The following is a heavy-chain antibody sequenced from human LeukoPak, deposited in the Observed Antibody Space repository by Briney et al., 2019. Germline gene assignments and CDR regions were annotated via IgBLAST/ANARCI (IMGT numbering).Heavy chain of an antibody. CDR2: IRSKANSYAT. CDR1: GFTFSGAA. J-gene: IGHJ3*02. V-gene: IGHV3-73*01. CDR3: AKYNGEVAFDI. D-gene: IGHD1-14*01. Sequence: GGSLKLSCAASGFTFSGAAIHWVRQASGKGLEWVGHIRSKANSYATTYAASVKGRFTISRDDSKNTAYLQMTSLKTEDTAVYYCAKYNGEVAFDIWGQGTMVTVSS.